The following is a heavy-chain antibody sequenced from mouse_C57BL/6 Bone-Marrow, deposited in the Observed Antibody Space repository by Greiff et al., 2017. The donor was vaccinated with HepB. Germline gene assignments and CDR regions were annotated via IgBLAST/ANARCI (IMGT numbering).Heavy chain of an antibody. V-gene: IGHV1-82*01. J-gene: IGHJ3*01. Sequence: VQRVESGPELVKPGASVKISCKASGYAFSSSWMNWVKQRPGKGLEWIGRIYPGDGDTNYNGKFKGKATLTADKSSSTAYMQLSSLTSEDSAVYFCARGDCLFAYWGQGTLVTVSA. CDR1: GYAFSSSW. CDR2: IYPGDGDT. CDR3: ARGDCLFAY.